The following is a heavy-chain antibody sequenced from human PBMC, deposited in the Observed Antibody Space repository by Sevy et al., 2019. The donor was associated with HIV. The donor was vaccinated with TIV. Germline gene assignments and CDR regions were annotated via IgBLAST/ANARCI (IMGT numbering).Heavy chain of an antibody. J-gene: IGHJ4*02. CDR2: FYNGDST. V-gene: IGHV3-53*01. CDR1: GFTVTSNY. Sequence: GGSLRLSCAATGFTVTSNYMSWVRQGPGKGLEWVSGFYNGDSTQYADSVKGRFTISRDKSNNTLYLQMDSLRAEDTAVYYCEREAASSSFDYWGQGTLVTVSS. D-gene: IGHD2-15*01. CDR3: EREAASSSFDY.